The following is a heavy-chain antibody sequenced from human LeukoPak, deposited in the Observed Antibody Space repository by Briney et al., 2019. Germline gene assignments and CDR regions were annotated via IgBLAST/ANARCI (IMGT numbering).Heavy chain of an antibody. V-gene: IGHV3-30-3*01. CDR3: ARVVRGGKVLFDY. CDR1: GFTFSSYA. J-gene: IGHJ4*02. Sequence: GGSLRLSCAASGFTFSSYAMHWVRQAPGKGLEWVAVISYDGSNKYYADSVKGRFTISRDNSKNTLYLQMNSLRAEDTAVYYCARVVRGGKVLFDYWGQGTLVTVSS. CDR2: ISYDGSNK. D-gene: IGHD3-10*01.